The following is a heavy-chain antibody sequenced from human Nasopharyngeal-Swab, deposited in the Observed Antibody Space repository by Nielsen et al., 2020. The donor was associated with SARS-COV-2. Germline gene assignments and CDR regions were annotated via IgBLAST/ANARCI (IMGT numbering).Heavy chain of an antibody. CDR1: GGSISSSSYY. V-gene: IGHV4-39*01. D-gene: IGHD3-22*01. CDR3: ARPRADYYDSSGY. Sequence: SATLSLTCTVSGGSISSSSYYWGWIGQRPGQGLEWIGSIYYSGSTSYNPSLKSRVTIAVDTSKNQFSLKLSSVTAADTAVYYCARPRADYYDSSGYWGQGTLVTVSS. CDR2: IYYSGST. J-gene: IGHJ4*02.